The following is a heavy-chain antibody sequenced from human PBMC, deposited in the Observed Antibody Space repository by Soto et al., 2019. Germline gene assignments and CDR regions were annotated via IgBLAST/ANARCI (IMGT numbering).Heavy chain of an antibody. CDR2: IYYSGST. CDR3: ARGVLRYFDWLLDRPPITFDY. V-gene: IGHV4-59*01. J-gene: IGHJ4*02. D-gene: IGHD3-9*01. CDR1: GGSISSYY. Sequence: SETLSLTCTVCGGSISSYYWSWIRQPPGKGLEWIGYIYYSGSTNYNPSLKSRVTISVDTSKNQFSLKLSSVTAADTAVYYCARGVLRYFDWLLDRPPITFDYWGQGTLVNVSS.